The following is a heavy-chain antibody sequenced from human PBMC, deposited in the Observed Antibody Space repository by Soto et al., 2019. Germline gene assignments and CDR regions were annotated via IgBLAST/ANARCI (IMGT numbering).Heavy chain of an antibody. CDR1: GDIFTNFG. CDR2: IATYNSNR. CDR3: ARVVRGVVNWFDP. J-gene: IGHJ5*02. Sequence: HLVQSGPEVKKPGASVSVSCKTSGDIFTNFGLSWVRQAPGQGLEWMGWIATYNSNRNYAQKFQGRLTLTTDTSTSTADMELKSLTYDDTAVYYCARVVRGVVNWFDPWGQGTLVTVSS. V-gene: IGHV1-18*01. D-gene: IGHD3-10*01.